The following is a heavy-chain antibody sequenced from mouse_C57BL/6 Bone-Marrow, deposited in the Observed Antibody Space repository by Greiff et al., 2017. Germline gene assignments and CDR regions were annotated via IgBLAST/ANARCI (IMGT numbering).Heavy chain of an antibody. CDR2: IDPSDSYT. CDR3: FTTVVAPLDY. J-gene: IGHJ2*01. V-gene: IGHV1-69*01. D-gene: IGHD1-1*01. CDR1: GYTFTSYW. Sequence: QVQLQQPGAELVMPGASVKLSCKASGYTFTSYWMHWVKQRPGQGLEWIGEIDPSDSYTNYNQKFKGKSTLTVDKSSSTAYMQLSSLTSEDSAVYYCFTTVVAPLDYWGQGTTLTVSS.